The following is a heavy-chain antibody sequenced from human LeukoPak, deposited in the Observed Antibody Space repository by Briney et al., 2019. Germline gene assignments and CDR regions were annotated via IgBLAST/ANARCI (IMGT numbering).Heavy chain of an antibody. J-gene: IGHJ4*02. D-gene: IGHD3-10*01. Sequence: SETLSLTCTVSGGSISSSSYYWGWIRQPPGKGLEWIGSIYYSGSTYYNPSLKSRVTISVDTSKNQFSLKLSSVTAADTAVYYCARYYYGSGSYFGGRNYFDYWGQGTLVTVSS. V-gene: IGHV4-39*01. CDR1: GGSISSSSYY. CDR2: IYYSGST. CDR3: ARYYYGSGSYFGGRNYFDY.